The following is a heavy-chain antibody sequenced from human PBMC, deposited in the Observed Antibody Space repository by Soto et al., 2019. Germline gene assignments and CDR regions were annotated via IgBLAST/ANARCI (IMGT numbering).Heavy chain of an antibody. CDR2: IYYSGST. Sequence: QVQLQESGPGLVKPSQTLSLTCTVSGGSISSGCYYWSWIRQHPGKGLEWIGYIYYSGSTYYNPSLKSRVTISVDTSKNQFALKLSSVTAADTAVYYCARETKIFGVVSHFDYWGQGTLVTVSS. V-gene: IGHV4-31*03. CDR3: ARETKIFGVVSHFDY. D-gene: IGHD3-3*01. J-gene: IGHJ4*02. CDR1: GGSISSGCYY.